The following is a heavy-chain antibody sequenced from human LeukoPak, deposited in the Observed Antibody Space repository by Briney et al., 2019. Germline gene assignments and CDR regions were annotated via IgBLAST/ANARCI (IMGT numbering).Heavy chain of an antibody. D-gene: IGHD2-21*02. CDR3: AKAPYCGGDCLGNWYFDL. J-gene: IGHJ2*01. CDR2: ISSSSTTI. V-gene: IGHV3-48*04. Sequence: GGSLRLSCAASGFIFSSYSMKWVRQAPGKGLEWVSYISSSSTTIYYADSVKGRFTISRDNAKNSLYLQMNSLRTEDTALYYCAKAPYCGGDCLGNWYFDLWGRGTLVTVSS. CDR1: GFIFSSYS.